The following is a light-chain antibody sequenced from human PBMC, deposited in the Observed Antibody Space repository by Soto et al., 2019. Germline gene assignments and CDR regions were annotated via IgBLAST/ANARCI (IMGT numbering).Light chain of an antibody. CDR1: SSDIGAYDY. J-gene: IGLJ1*01. CDR2: EVN. Sequence: SALTQPASLSGSPGQSITISSTGTSSDIGAYDYVSWFQQHPGKAPKLMISEVNNRPSGVSNRFSGSKSGNTAYLTISGLQAEDEAEHFCVSFTTTSTHVFGTGTKGTVL. CDR3: VSFTTTSTHV. V-gene: IGLV2-14*01.